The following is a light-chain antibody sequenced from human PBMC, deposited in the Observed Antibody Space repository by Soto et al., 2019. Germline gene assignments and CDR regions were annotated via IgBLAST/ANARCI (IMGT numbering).Light chain of an antibody. CDR3: SSYTSSSTPYV. CDR2: DVS. V-gene: IGLV2-14*01. CDR1: SSDVGGYNY. J-gene: IGLJ1*01. Sequence: QSALTQPASVSGSPGQSITISRTGTSSDVGGYNYVSWYQQHPGKAPKPMIYDVSNRPSGVSNRFSGSKSGNTASLTISGLQAEDEADYYCSSYTSSSTPYVFGTGTKVTVL.